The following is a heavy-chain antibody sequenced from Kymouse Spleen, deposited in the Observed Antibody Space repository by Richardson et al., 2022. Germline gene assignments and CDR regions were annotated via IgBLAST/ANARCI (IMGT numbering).Heavy chain of an antibody. J-gene: IGHJ4*02. CDR3: ARGRKWELLRYYFDY. V-gene: IGHV4-34*01. CDR2: INHSGST. Sequence: QVQLQQWGAGLLKPSETLSLTCAVYGGSFSGYYWSWIRQPPGKGLEWIGEINHSGSTNYNPSLKSRVTISVDTSKNQFSLKLSSVTAADTAVYYCARGRKWELLRYYFDYWGQGTLVTVSS. D-gene: IGHD1-26*01. CDR1: GGSFSGYY.